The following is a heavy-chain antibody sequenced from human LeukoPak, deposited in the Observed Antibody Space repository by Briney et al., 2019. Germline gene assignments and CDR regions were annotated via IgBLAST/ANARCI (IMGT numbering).Heavy chain of an antibody. Sequence: GGSLRLSCAASGFIFSEYYMGWIRQAPGKGLEWVSYISNSGGTTYYADSVKGRFTISRDDAKNSLFLQMNSLRAEDTAVYYCAKEGLGSYAGIDYWGQGTLVTVSS. CDR1: GFIFSEYY. D-gene: IGHD3-16*01. CDR2: ISNSGGTT. V-gene: IGHV3-11*01. J-gene: IGHJ4*02. CDR3: AKEGLGSYAGIDY.